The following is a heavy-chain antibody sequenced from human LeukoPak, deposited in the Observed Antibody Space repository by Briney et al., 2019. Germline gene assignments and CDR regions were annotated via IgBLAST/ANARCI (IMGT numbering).Heavy chain of an antibody. CDR1: GFTFSNAW. D-gene: IGHD3-3*01. V-gene: IGHV3-15*01. J-gene: IGHJ3*02. Sequence: GGSLRLSCAASGFTFSNAWMSWVRQAPGKGLEWVGRIKSKTDGGTTDYAAPVKGRFTISRDDSKNTLYLQMNSLKTEDTAVYYCTTSTYSITIFGVVTLDAFDIWGQGTMVTVSS. CDR3: TTSTYSITIFGVVTLDAFDI. CDR2: IKSKTDGGTT.